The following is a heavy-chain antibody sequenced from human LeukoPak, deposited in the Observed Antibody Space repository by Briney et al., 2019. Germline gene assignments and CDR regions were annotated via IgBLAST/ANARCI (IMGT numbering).Heavy chain of an antibody. J-gene: IGHJ4*02. Sequence: PXETLSLTCTVSGDSIRSNNYYWGWIRQPPGKGLEWIGSIYDTGSTFYNPSLKSRVIISVDTSKNQFSLKLSSVTAADTAVYYCQSRFLEWLLDYWGQGTLVTVSS. CDR1: GDSIRSNNYY. V-gene: IGHV4-39*01. CDR2: IYDTGST. CDR3: QSRFLEWLLDY. D-gene: IGHD3-3*01.